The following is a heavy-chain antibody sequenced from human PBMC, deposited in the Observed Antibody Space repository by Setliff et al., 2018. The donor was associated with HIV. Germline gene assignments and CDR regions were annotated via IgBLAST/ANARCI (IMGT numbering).Heavy chain of an antibody. Sequence: VSGSTLVNPTQTLTLTCTFSGFSLSTSGMCVSWIRQPPGKALEWLARIDWDDDKYYSTSLKTRLTISKDTSKNQVVLKMTNMDPVDTATYYCVRMISYSPYFDYWGQGTQVTVSS. V-gene: IGHV2-70*11. CDR2: IDWDDDK. D-gene: IGHD1-26*01. J-gene: IGHJ4*02. CDR1: GFSLSTSGMC. CDR3: VRMISYSPYFDY.